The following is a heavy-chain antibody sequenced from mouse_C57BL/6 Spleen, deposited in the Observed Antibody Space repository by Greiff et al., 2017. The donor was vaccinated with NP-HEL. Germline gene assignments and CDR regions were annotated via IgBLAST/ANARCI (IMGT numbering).Heavy chain of an antibody. CDR1: GFNIKDYY. CDR3: ARNYPSAY. Sequence: EVQLQQSGAELVKPGASVKLSCTASGFNIKDYYMHWVKQRTEQGLEWIGRIDPEDGETKYAPKFQGKATITADTSSNTAYLQLSCLTSEDTAVYYCARNYPSAYWGQGTLVTVSA. D-gene: IGHD2-1*01. V-gene: IGHV14-2*01. J-gene: IGHJ3*01. CDR2: IDPEDGET.